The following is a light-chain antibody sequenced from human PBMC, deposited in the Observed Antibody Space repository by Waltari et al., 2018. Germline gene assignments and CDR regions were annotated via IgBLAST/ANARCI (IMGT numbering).Light chain of an antibody. CDR1: QGISTY. CDR3: QQIKSYPIT. Sequence: TISCRASQGISTYLAWFQQKPGKAPRRLIYAAAILPGGVPSRFSGSGSGTDFTLTISSLQPEDFGTYYCQQIKSYPITFGGGTKVEVK. CDR2: AAA. J-gene: IGKJ4*01. V-gene: IGKV1-9*01.